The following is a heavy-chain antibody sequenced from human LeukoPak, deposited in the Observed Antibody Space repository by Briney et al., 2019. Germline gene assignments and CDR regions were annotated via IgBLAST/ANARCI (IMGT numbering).Heavy chain of an antibody. CDR1: GYTFTGYY. CDR2: INSNSGGT. D-gene: IGHD3-10*01. CDR3: ARDWFGENFDY. V-gene: IGHV1-2*02. J-gene: IGHJ4*02. Sequence: GASVKVSCKASGYTFTGYYMHWVRQAPGQGLEWMGWINSNSGGTNYAQKFQGRVTMTRDTSISTAYMELSRLRSDDTAVYYCARDWFGENFDYWGQGTLVAVSS.